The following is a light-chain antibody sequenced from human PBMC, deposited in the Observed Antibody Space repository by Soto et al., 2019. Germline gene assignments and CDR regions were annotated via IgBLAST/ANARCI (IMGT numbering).Light chain of an antibody. CDR2: KAS. J-gene: IGKJ4*02. CDR3: QQYDNYSP. CDR1: QSISDL. V-gene: IGKV1-5*03. Sequence: IQMTQSPSTLSASVGDRVTITCRASQSISDLLAWYQQKPGEAPKLLIYKASSLESGVPSRFSGSGSGTQFSLTISSLLPDDYATYYCQQYDNYSPFGGGTKVEIK.